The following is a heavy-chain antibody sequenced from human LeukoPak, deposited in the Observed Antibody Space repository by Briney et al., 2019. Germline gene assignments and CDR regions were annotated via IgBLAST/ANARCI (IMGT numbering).Heavy chain of an antibody. CDR2: IYYSGST. Sequence: SETLSLTCTVSGGSISSGGYYWSWIRQHPGKGLEWIGYIYYSGSTYYNPSLKSRVTISVDTSKDQFSLKLSSVTAADTAVYYCARDQYYYYGMDVWGQGTTVTVSS. CDR1: GGSISSGGYY. J-gene: IGHJ6*02. V-gene: IGHV4-31*03. CDR3: ARDQYYYYGMDV.